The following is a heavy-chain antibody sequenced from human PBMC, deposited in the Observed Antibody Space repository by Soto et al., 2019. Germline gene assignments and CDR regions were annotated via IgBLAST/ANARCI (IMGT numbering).Heavy chain of an antibody. CDR1: GFTFSGSA. CDR3: AKGLTTEGFSS. J-gene: IGHJ4*02. CDR2: ISGGSSTI. Sequence: EVHLLESGGGLAQPGGSLRLSCAASGFTFSGSAMSWVRQAPGKGLEWVSAISGGSSTIYYADSVEGRFTISRDNSKNTLYLQMDSLRAEDTATYYCAKGLTTEGFSSWGQGTLVTVSS. D-gene: IGHD4-17*01. V-gene: IGHV3-23*01.